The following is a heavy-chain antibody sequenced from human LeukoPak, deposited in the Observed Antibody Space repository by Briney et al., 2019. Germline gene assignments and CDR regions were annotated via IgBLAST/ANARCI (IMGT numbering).Heavy chain of an antibody. D-gene: IGHD3-22*01. CDR1: GGSISSYY. Sequence: PSETLSLTCTVSGGSISSYYWSWIRQPPGKGLEWIGYIYYSGSTNYNPSLKSRVTISVDTSKNQISLKLSSVTAADTAVYYCARRFDSTLSQYYYMDVWGKGTTVTVSS. CDR2: IYYSGST. CDR3: ARRFDSTLSQYYYMDV. V-gene: IGHV4-59*08. J-gene: IGHJ6*03.